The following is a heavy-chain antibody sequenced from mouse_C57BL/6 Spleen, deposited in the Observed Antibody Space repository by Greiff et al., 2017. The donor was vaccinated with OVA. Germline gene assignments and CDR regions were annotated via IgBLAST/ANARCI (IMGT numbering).Heavy chain of an antibody. CDR2: ISSGSSTI. D-gene: IGHD3-2*02. CDR1: GFTFSDYG. V-gene: IGHV5-17*01. Sequence: EVMLVESGGGLVKPGGSLKLSCAASGFTFSDYGMHWVRQAPEKGLEWVAYISSGSSTIYYAATVKGRFTISRDNAKNTLFLQMTSLRSEDTAMYYCAPQTAQAPWFAYWGQGTLVTVSA. J-gene: IGHJ3*01. CDR3: APQTAQAPWFAY.